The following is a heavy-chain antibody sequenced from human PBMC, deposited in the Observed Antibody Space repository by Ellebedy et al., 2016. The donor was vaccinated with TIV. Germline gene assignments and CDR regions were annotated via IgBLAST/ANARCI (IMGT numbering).Heavy chain of an antibody. Sequence: SVKVSCXASGGTFSSYAISWVRQAPGQGLEWMGGIIPIFGTANYAQKLQGRVTMTTDTSTSTAYMELRSLRSDDTAVYYCARVFRQWPTVVDYWGQGTLVTVSS. CDR1: GGTFSSYA. D-gene: IGHD6-19*01. J-gene: IGHJ4*02. CDR2: IIPIFGTA. V-gene: IGHV1-69*05. CDR3: ARVFRQWPTVVDY.